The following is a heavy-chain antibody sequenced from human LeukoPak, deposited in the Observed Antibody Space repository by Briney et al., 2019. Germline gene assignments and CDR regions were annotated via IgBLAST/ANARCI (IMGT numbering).Heavy chain of an antibody. CDR1: GYTLTELS. V-gene: IGHV1-24*01. Sequence: ASVKVSFKVSGYTLTELSMHWVRQAPGKGLEWMGGFDPEDGETIYAQKVQGRVTMTEDTSTDTAYMELSSLRSEDTAVYYCATDVTMVRGISPHWGQGTLVTVSS. J-gene: IGHJ4*02. D-gene: IGHD3-10*01. CDR3: ATDVTMVRGISPH. CDR2: FDPEDGET.